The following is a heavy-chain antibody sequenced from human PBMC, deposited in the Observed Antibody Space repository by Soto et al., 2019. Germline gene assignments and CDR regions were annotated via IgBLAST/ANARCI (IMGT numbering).Heavy chain of an antibody. V-gene: IGHV1-3*01. Sequence: ASVKVSCKASGYTFTSYAMHWVRQAPGQRLEWMGWINAGNGNTKYSQKFQGRVTITRDTSASTAYMELSSLRSEDTAVYYCARVSEVGWGLGYYYGMDVWGQGTTVTVSS. D-gene: IGHD7-27*01. CDR3: ARVSEVGWGLGYYYGMDV. CDR1: GYTFTSYA. CDR2: INAGNGNT. J-gene: IGHJ6*02.